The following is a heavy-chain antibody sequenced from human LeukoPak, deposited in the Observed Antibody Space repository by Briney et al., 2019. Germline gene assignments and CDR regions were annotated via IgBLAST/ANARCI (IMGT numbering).Heavy chain of an antibody. D-gene: IGHD3-22*01. CDR1: GFTFSSYA. Sequence: GGSLRLSCAASGFTFSSYAMSWVRQAPGKGLEWVSAISGSGGSTYYAGSVKGRFTISRDNSKNTLYLQMNSLRAEDTAVYYCAKDAYYYDSSGYSPYDAFDIWGQGAMVTVSS. V-gene: IGHV3-23*01. CDR3: AKDAYYYDSSGYSPYDAFDI. CDR2: ISGSGGST. J-gene: IGHJ3*02.